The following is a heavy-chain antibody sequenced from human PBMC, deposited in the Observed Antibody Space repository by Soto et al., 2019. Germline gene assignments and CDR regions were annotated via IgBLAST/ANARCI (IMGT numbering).Heavy chain of an antibody. Sequence: QVQLIQSEAEVKKPGSSVRVSCTASGGIFGSHGFSWVRQAPGQRLEWVGGFIPIFGSLNYAQKFQGRVTITADESSITAYMELSSLRSEDTAVYYCAGTVEIPYYHGMDVWGQGTTVTVSS. CDR3: AGTVEIPYYHGMDV. CDR1: GGIFGSHG. J-gene: IGHJ6*02. V-gene: IGHV1-69*01. D-gene: IGHD4-4*01. CDR2: FIPIFGSL.